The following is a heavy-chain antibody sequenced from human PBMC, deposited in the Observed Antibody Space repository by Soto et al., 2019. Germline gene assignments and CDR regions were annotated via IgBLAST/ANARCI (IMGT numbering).Heavy chain of an antibody. CDR2: IKSKTDGGTT. D-gene: IGHD3-22*01. CDR3: TTDPSPLRWNYDSSGYRDY. J-gene: IGHJ4*02. V-gene: IGHV3-15*07. CDR1: GFTFSSYA. Sequence: PGGSLRLSCAASGFTFSSYAMNWVRQAPGKGLEWVGRIKSKTDGGTTDYAAPVKGRFTISRDDSKNTLYLQMNSLKTEDTAVYYCTTDPSPLRWNYDSSGYRDYWGQGTLVTVSS.